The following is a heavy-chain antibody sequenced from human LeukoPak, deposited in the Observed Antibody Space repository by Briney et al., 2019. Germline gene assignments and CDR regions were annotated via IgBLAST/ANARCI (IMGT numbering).Heavy chain of an antibody. CDR1: GFTFSSYS. J-gene: IGHJ3*02. Sequence: GGSLRLSCAASGFTFSSYSVNWVRQAPGKGLEWVSSISSSSSYIYYADSVKGRFTISRDNAKNSLYLQMNGLRVEDTAVYYCARNRDYGDPFDIWGQGTMVTVSS. D-gene: IGHD4-17*01. CDR2: ISSSSSYI. V-gene: IGHV3-21*01. CDR3: ARNRDYGDPFDI.